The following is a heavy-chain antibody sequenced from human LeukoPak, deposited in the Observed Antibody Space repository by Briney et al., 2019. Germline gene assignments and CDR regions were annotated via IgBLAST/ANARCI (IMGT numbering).Heavy chain of an antibody. CDR3: AGPLVSGSMIDY. Sequence: PSETLSLTCTVSGGSISSSSYYWGWIRQPPGKGLEWIGSIYYSGSTYYNPSLKSRVTISVDTSKNQFSLKLSSVTAADTAVYYCAGPLVSGSMIDYWGQGTLVTVPS. CDR1: GGSISSSSYY. J-gene: IGHJ4*02. CDR2: IYYSGST. V-gene: IGHV4-39*01. D-gene: IGHD1-26*01.